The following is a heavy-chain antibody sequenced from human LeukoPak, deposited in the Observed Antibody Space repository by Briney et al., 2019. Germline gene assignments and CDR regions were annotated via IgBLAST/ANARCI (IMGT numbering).Heavy chain of an antibody. CDR2: IYYSGST. D-gene: IGHD4-17*01. V-gene: IGHV4-31*03. CDR1: GGSISSGGYY. J-gene: IGHJ6*02. CDR3: TRDSSFDYGDYGLLDV. Sequence: SETLSLTCTVSGGSISSGGYYWSRIRQHPGKGLEWIGYIYYSGSTYYNPSLKSRVTISVDTSKNQFSLKLSSVTAADTAVYYCTRDSSFDYGDYGLLDVWGQGTTVTVSS.